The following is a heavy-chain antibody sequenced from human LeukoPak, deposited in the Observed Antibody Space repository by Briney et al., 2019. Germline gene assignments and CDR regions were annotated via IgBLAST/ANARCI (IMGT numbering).Heavy chain of an antibody. Sequence: PGGSLRLSCAASGFTFSNYWMHWVRQAPGKGLVWVSRINTDGSDTTYADSVKGRFTISRDNAKNTLYLQMNSLRAEDTAVFYCARGGSSGSVSWGQGTLVTVSS. D-gene: IGHD6-13*01. J-gene: IGHJ4*01. CDR3: ARGGSSGSVS. CDR2: INTDGSDT. CDR1: GFTFSNYW. V-gene: IGHV3-74*01.